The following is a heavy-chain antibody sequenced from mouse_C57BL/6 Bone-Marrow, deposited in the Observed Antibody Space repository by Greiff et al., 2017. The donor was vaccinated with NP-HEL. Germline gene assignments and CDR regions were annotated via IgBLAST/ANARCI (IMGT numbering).Heavy chain of an antibody. CDR2: IWRGGST. V-gene: IGHV2-5*01. CDR1: GFSLTSYG. Sequence: VKLQESGPGLVQPSQSLSITCTVSGFSLTSYGVHWVRQSPGKGLEWLGVIWRGGSTDYNAAFMSRLSITKDNSKSQVFFKMNSLQADDTAIYYCAKSGVYYGNFFAYWGQGTLVTVSA. CDR3: AKSGVYYGNFFAY. J-gene: IGHJ3*01. D-gene: IGHD2-1*01.